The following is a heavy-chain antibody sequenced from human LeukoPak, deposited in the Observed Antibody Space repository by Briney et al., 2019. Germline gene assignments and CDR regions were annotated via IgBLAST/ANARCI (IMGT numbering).Heavy chain of an antibody. V-gene: IGHV4-31*03. J-gene: IGHJ4*02. D-gene: IGHD6-6*01. CDR1: GASISSGYYY. CDR2: TYYSGST. CDR3: ARGLVEYSSTYYFDH. Sequence: SETLSLTCTVSGASISSGYYYWTWIRQHPGKGLEWIGYTYYSGSTYYNPSLKSRVTISVDTSKNQFSLRLSSVTAADTAVYYCARGLVEYSSTYYFDHWGQGTLVTVSS.